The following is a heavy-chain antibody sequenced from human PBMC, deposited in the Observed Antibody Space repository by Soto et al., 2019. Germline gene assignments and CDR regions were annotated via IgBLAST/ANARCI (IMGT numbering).Heavy chain of an antibody. CDR2: ITPIFGTA. Sequence: QVQLVQSGAEVKKAGSSVKVSCKASGGTFSTSTISWVRQAPGQGLEWMGGITPIFGTASFAQKFQGRVTITADESTSTAYMELSSLRSEDTAMYYCARDGTLYDSSGYYYLSWGQGTLVTVSS. D-gene: IGHD3-22*01. CDR1: GGTFSTST. CDR3: ARDGTLYDSSGYYYLS. J-gene: IGHJ5*02. V-gene: IGHV1-69*01.